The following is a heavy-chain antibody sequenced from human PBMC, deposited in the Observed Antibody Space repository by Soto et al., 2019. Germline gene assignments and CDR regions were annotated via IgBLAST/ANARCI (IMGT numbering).Heavy chain of an antibody. Sequence: EVQLVESGGGLVQPGGSLRLSCAASGFAVSSNYMSWVRQAPGEGLEWVSIIYNDGTPYYADHMEGRFTISRDRSRNTRYLQINIPKAEDTAIDYCASTLRGNGNCLDPWGPGTLVTVSS. CDR3: ASTLRGNGNCLDP. J-gene: IGHJ5*02. CDR1: GFAVSSNY. CDR2: IYNDGTP. D-gene: IGHD3-10*01. V-gene: IGHV3-53*01.